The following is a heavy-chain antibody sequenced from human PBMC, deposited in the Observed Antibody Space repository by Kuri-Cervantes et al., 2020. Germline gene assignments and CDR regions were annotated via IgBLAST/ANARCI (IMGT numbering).Heavy chain of an antibody. J-gene: IGHJ4*02. CDR1: GFTFSSYS. D-gene: IGHD6-6*01. CDR2: IKSKTDGGTT. V-gene: IGHV3-15*01. Sequence: GGSLKISCAASGFTFSSYSMNWVRQAPGKGLEWVGRIKSKTDGGTTDYAAPVKGRFTIPRDDSKNTLYLQMNSLKTEDTAVYYCTTAGIAARYFDYWGQGTLVTVSS. CDR3: TTAGIAARYFDY.